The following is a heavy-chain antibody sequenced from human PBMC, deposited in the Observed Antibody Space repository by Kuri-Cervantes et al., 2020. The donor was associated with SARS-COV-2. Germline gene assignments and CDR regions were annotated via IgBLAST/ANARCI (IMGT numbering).Heavy chain of an antibody. Sequence: ASVKVSCKVSGYTLTELSIHWVRQAPGKGREWMGGFDPEDGETIYAQKFQGRGTMTEDTSTDTAYMELSSLRSEDTAVYYCETARFDFWSGYSWGGAFDIWGQGTMVTVSS. J-gene: IGHJ3*02. D-gene: IGHD3-3*01. CDR1: GYTLTELS. V-gene: IGHV1-24*01. CDR3: ETARFDFWSGYSWGGAFDI. CDR2: FDPEDGET.